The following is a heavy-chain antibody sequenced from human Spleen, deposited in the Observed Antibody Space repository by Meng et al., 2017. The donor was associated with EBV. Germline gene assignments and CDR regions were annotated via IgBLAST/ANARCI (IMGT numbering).Heavy chain of an antibody. J-gene: IGHJ4*02. D-gene: IGHD3-16*01. CDR2: IDHRGSP. Sequence: CGAGFLTRSETRSPTGRVHGGAFMDYYWSWIRQPPGKGLEWIGEIDHRGSPNYNPSLMSRVTISLDTSRNHFSLELTSVTDADTAVYYCARGDDYRYAYWGQGTLVTVSS. CDR1: GGAFMDYY. CDR3: ARGDDYRYAY. V-gene: IGHV4-34*01.